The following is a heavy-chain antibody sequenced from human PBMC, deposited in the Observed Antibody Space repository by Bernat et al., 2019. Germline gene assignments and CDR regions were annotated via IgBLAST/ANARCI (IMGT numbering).Heavy chain of an antibody. V-gene: IGHV3-21*01. CDR1: GFTFSSYS. CDR3: ARDGALAETIEAAGPDDAFDI. CDR2: ISSSSSYI. Sequence: EVQLVESGGGLVKPGGSLRLSCAASGFTFSSYSMNWVRQAPGKGLEWVSSISSSSSYIYYADSVKGRFTISRDNAKNSLYLQMNSLRDEDTAVYYCARDGALAETIEAAGPDDAFDIWGQGTMVTVSS. D-gene: IGHD6-13*01. J-gene: IGHJ3*02.